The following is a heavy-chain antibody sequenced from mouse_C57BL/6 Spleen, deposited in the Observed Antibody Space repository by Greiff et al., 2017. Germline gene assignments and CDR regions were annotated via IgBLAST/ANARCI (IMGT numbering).Heavy chain of an antibody. V-gene: IGHV5-4*01. J-gene: IGHJ4*01. CDR2: ISDGGSYT. CDR1: GFTFSSYA. CDR3: ARELEDAMDY. Sequence: EVKLVESGGGLVKPGGSLKLSCAASGFTFSSYAMSWVCQTPEKRLEWVATISDGGSYTYYPDNVKGRFTIYRDNAKNNLYLQMSHLKSEDTAMYYCARELEDAMDYWGQGTSVTVSS. D-gene: IGHD3-3*01.